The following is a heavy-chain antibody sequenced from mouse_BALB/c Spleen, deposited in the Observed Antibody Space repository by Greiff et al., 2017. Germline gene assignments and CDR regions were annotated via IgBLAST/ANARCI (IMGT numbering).Heavy chain of an antibody. CDR3: AREGITTATYYFDY. CDR2: ISSGGSYT. V-gene: IGHV5-9-4*01. D-gene: IGHD1-2*01. J-gene: IGHJ2*01. CDR1: GFTFSSYA. Sequence: EVKLMESGGGLVKPGGSLKLSCAASGFTFSSYAMSWVRQSPEKRLEWVAEISSGGSYTYYPDTVTGRFTISRDNAKNTLYLEMSSLRSEDTAMYYCAREGITTATYYFDYWGQGTTRTVSS.